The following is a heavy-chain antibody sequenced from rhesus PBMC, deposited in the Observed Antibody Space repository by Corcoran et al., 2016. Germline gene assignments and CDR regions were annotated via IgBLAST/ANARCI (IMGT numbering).Heavy chain of an antibody. J-gene: IGHJ4*01. V-gene: IGHV3-201*01. D-gene: IGHD6-43*01. Sequence: EVQLVESGGGVVQPGGSLRLSCAASGFTFDDYAMPWVRQAPGKGLGWVSGISWDGGRTGYADSVKGRFSISRDNAKNSLYLQMDRLRAEDTALYYCAKDMMIAAATYWGQGVLVTVSS. CDR1: GFTFDDYA. CDR2: ISWDGGRT. CDR3: AKDMMIAAATY.